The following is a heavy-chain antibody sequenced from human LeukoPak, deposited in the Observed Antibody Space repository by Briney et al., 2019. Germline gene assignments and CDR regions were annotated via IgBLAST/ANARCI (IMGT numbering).Heavy chain of an antibody. CDR2: IKQDGSDK. Sequence: GGSLRLSCAASGFTFSNNWMSWVRQAPGKGLEWVANIKQDGSDKYYVDSVKGRFTISRDNAKNSLYLQMNSLRAEDTAVYYCAVDAFDIWGQGTMVTVSS. J-gene: IGHJ3*02. CDR1: GFTFSNNW. V-gene: IGHV3-7*01. CDR3: AVDAFDI.